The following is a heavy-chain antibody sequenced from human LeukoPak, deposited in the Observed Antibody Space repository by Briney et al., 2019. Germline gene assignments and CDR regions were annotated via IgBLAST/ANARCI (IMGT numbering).Heavy chain of an antibody. CDR2: IIPIFGTA. J-gene: IGHJ4*02. CDR1: AGTFSSYA. CDR3: AREGRRDGYNLPFDY. V-gene: IGHV1-69*13. D-gene: IGHD5-24*01. Sequence: SVKVSCKASAGTFSSYAISWVRQAPGQGLEWMGGIIPIFGTANYAQKSQVRVTITADESTSTAYMELSRLRSEDTAVYYCAREGRRDGYNLPFDYWGQGTLVTVSS.